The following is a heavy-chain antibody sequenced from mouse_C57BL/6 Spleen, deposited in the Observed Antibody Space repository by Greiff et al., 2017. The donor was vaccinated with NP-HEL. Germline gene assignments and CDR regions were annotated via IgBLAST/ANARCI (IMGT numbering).Heavy chain of an antibody. Sequence: EVKVEESGGGLVKPGGSLKLSCAASGFTFSSYAMSWVRQTPEKRLEWVATISDGGSYTYYPDNVKGRFTISRDNAKNNLYLQMSHLKSEDTAMYYCARERGGEIWAYYAMDYWGQGTSVTVSS. CDR2: ISDGGSYT. D-gene: IGHD1-1*02. J-gene: IGHJ4*01. CDR1: GFTFSSYA. V-gene: IGHV5-4*01. CDR3: ARERGGEIWAYYAMDY.